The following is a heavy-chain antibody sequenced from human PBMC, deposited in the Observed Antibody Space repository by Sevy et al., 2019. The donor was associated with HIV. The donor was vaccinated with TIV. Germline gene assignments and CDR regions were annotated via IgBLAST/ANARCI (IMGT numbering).Heavy chain of an antibody. V-gene: IGHV3-73*01. Sequence: GGSLRLSCAVPGFTFSGSAIHWVRQASGKGLEWVGRFRVKANGYATAYAASVKGRFTISRDDSKNTAYLQMNSLKTEDTAVYYISISRYGDKPYYFDYWGQGTLVTASS. J-gene: IGHJ4*02. D-gene: IGHD4-17*01. CDR1: GFTFSGSA. CDR2: FRVKANGYAT. CDR3: SISRYGDKPYYFDY.